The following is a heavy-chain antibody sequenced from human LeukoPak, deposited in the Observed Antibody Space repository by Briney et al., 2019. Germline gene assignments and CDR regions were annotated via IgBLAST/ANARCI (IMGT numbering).Heavy chain of an antibody. Sequence: GGSLRLSCVASGFPFSGNAMHWVRQAPGKGLEWVATVSFDGRKKFYADSVKGRFTISRDNSKNTLYLQMNSLRSEDRAVYYCASLVGTYLDDYYDMDVWGQGTTVIVSS. CDR2: VSFDGRKK. CDR1: GFPFSGNA. D-gene: IGHD3-10*01. J-gene: IGHJ6*01. CDR3: ASLVGTYLDDYYDMDV. V-gene: IGHV3-30*03.